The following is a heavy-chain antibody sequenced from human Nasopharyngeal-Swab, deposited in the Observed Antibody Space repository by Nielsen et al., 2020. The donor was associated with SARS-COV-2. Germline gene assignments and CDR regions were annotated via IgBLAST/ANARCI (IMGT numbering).Heavy chain of an antibody. D-gene: IGHD6-19*01. CDR2: ISSSSSTI. Sequence: VRQAPGQGLEWVSYISSSSSTIYYADSVKGRFTISRDNAKNSLYLQMNSLRAEDTAVYYCARDTKGSSGWPYYYYYYMDVWGKGTTVTVSS. J-gene: IGHJ6*03. V-gene: IGHV3-48*01. CDR3: ARDTKGSSGWPYYYYYYMDV.